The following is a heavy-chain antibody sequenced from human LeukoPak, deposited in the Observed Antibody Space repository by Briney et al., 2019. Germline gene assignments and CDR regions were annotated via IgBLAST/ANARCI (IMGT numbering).Heavy chain of an antibody. CDR2: TYYRSKWYN. Sequence: SQTLSLTCAISGDSVSSNSAAWNWLRQSPSRGLEWLGRTYYRSKWYNDYAVSVKSRITINPDTSKNQFSLQLNSVTPEDTAVYYCAREHHTSHYHFDYGGQGTLVTVSS. CDR3: AREHHTSHYHFDY. CDR1: GDSVSSNSAA. J-gene: IGHJ4*02. D-gene: IGHD2-2*01. V-gene: IGHV6-1*01.